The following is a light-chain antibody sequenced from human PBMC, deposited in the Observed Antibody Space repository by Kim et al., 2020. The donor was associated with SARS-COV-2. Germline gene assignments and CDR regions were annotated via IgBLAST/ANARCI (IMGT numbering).Light chain of an antibody. J-gene: IGLJ3*02. CDR2: DVS. Sequence: QSALTQPASVSGSPGQSITISCTGTSSDVGGYNYVSWYQQHPGKAPKLMIYDVSKRPSGVSNRFSGSKSGNTASLTISGLQAEDEPDYYCSSYTSSSTLVFGGGTQLTVL. CDR3: SSYTSSSTLV. V-gene: IGLV2-14*01. CDR1: SSDVGGYNY.